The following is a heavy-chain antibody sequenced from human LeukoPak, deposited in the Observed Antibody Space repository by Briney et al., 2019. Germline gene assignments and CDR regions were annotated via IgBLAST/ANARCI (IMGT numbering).Heavy chain of an antibody. D-gene: IGHD3-10*01. CDR2: IYYSGST. CDR1: GGSISSYY. Sequence: PSETLSLTCTVSGGSISSYYWSWIRQPPGKGLEWIGYIYYSGSTNYNPSLKSRVTISVDTSKNQFSLKLSSVTAADTAVYYCARSPDYGSGSYYNFDPWGQGTLVTVSS. J-gene: IGHJ5*02. V-gene: IGHV4-59*01. CDR3: ARSPDYGSGSYYNFDP.